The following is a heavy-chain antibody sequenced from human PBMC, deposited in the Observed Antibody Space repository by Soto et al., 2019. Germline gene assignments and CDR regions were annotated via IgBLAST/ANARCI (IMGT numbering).Heavy chain of an antibody. Sequence: ASVKVSCKVSGYTLTELSMHWVRQAPGKGLEWMGGFDPEDGEKIYAQKFQGRVTMTEDTSTDTAYMELSSLRSEDTAVYYCATGYCSGGSCWGDFDIWGQGTTVTVSS. V-gene: IGHV1-24*01. CDR1: GYTLTELS. D-gene: IGHD2-15*01. CDR2: FDPEDGEK. CDR3: ATGYCSGGSCWGDFDI. J-gene: IGHJ3*02.